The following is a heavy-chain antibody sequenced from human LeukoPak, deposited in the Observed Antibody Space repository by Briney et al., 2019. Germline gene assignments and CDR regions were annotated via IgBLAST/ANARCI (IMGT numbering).Heavy chain of an antibody. D-gene: IGHD3-3*01. CDR3: ARATGHYLFDQ. V-gene: IGHV4-4*07. J-gene: IGHJ4*02. Sequence: SETLSLTCTVSRASITNRYWSWIRQPAGKVLEWIGRIYDCGSTEYTPSLGSRVIMAVDTSKNEFSLKLSSVTAADTAVYYCARATGHYLFDQWGQGTLVIVSS. CDR1: RASITNRY. CDR2: IYDCGST.